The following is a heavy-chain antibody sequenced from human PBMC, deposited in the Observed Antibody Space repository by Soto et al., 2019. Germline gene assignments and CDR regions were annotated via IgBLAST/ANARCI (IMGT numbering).Heavy chain of an antibody. J-gene: IGHJ6*02. CDR1: GFTVSSNY. V-gene: IGHV3-53*03. CDR3: ARVTLWFGELLRPSGMDV. Sequence: GGSLRLSCAASGFTVSSNYMSWVRQAPGKGLEWVSIIYSGGTTYYSNSAYYADSVDGRFTISRENYKNTLYLQMNSLRAEDTAVYYCARVTLWFGELLRPSGMDVWGQGTTVTVSS. CDR2: IYSGGTTYYSNSA. D-gene: IGHD3-10*01.